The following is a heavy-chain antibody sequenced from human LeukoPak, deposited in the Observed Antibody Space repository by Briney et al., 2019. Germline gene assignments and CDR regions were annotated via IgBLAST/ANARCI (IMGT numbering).Heavy chain of an antibody. CDR2: IIPIFGTA. V-gene: IGHV1-69*05. Sequence: ASVKVSCKASGGTFSSYAISWVRQAPGQGLEWMGGIIPIFGTANYAQKFQGRVTITTDESTSTAYMELSSLRSEDTAVYYCARDAGAIPNWFDPWGQGTLVTVSS. CDR1: GGTFSSYA. J-gene: IGHJ5*02. CDR3: ARDAGAIPNWFDP. D-gene: IGHD1-26*01.